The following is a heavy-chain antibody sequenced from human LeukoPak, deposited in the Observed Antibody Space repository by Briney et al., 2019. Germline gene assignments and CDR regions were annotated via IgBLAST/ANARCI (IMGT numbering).Heavy chain of an antibody. CDR3: AREIHYGGKGRYYFDY. V-gene: IGHV3-48*03. CDR2: ISSSGSTI. D-gene: IGHD4-23*01. CDR1: GFTFSSYE. J-gene: IGHJ4*02. Sequence: PGGSLRLSCAASGFTFSSYEMNWVRQAPGKGLEWVSYISSSGSTIYYADSVKGRFTISRDNSKNTLYLQMNSLRAEDTAVYYCAREIHYGGKGRYYFDYWGQGTLVTVSS.